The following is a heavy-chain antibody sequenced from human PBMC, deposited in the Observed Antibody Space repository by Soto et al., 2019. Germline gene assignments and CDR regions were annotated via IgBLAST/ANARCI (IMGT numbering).Heavy chain of an antibody. V-gene: IGHV3-48*02. D-gene: IGHD6-19*01. CDR1: GFTFSSYS. J-gene: IGHJ4*02. CDR2: ISSSSSTI. CDR3: ASGEGSGSSGWYDYFDY. Sequence: GGSLRLSCAASGFTFSSYSMNWVRQAPGKGLEWVSYISSSSSTIYYADSVKGRFTISRDNAKNSLYLQMNSLRDEDTAVYYCASGEGSGSSGWYDYFDYWGQGTLVTVSS.